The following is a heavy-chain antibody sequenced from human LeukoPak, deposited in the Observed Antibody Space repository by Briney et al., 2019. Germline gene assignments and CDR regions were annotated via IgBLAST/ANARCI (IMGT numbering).Heavy chain of an antibody. CDR1: GGSISSYY. J-gene: IGHJ4*02. D-gene: IGHD2-15*01. Sequence: SETLSLTCTVSGGSISSYYWSWIRQPPGKGLEWIGYIYYSGSTNYNPSLKSRVTISVDTSKNQFSLKLSSVTAADTAVYYCAGQVVVAATNQIDYWGQGTLVTVSS. CDR2: IYYSGST. CDR3: AGQVVVAATNQIDY. V-gene: IGHV4-59*08.